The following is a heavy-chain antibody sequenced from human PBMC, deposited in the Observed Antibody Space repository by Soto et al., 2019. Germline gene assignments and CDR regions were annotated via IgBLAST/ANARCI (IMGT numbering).Heavy chain of an antibody. D-gene: IGHD4-17*01. CDR2: IYHSGST. CDR3: ARETDYAYFDL. V-gene: IGHV4-59*01. Sequence: QVQLQESGPGLVKPSETLALTCTVSGGSISSDCWSWIRQPPGKGLEWIGHIYHSGSTNYNPSLNSRVIISIDMSMRQFSLMLSAVTAADTTVYFCARETDYAYFDLWGQGTLVTVSS. CDR1: GGSISSDC. J-gene: IGHJ5*02.